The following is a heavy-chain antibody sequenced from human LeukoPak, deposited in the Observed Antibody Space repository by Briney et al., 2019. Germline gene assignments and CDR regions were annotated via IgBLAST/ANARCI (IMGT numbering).Heavy chain of an antibody. J-gene: IGHJ2*01. Sequence: SETLSLTCTVSGGSISSYYWSWIRQPPGNGLEWIGYIYYSGSTNYNPSLKSRVTISVDTSKNQFSLKLSSVTAADTAVYYCARAGGGRWVRYWYFDLWGRGTLVTVSS. D-gene: IGHD1-1*01. V-gene: IGHV4-59*01. CDR1: GGSISSYY. CDR3: ARAGGGRWVRYWYFDL. CDR2: IYYSGST.